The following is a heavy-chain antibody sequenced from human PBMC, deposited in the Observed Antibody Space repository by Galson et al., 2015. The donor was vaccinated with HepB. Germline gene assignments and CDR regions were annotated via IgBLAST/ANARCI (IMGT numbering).Heavy chain of an antibody. Sequence: SLRLSCAASGFTFSRYWMSWVRQAPGKGLEWVAVISYDGSNKYYADSVKGRFTISRDNSKNTLYLQMNSLRAEGTAVYYCANDPPPADPTLVGYGMDVWGQGTTVTVSS. J-gene: IGHJ6*02. D-gene: IGHD6-6*01. CDR2: ISYDGSNK. CDR1: GFTFSRYW. V-gene: IGHV3-30*18. CDR3: ANDPPPADPTLVGYGMDV.